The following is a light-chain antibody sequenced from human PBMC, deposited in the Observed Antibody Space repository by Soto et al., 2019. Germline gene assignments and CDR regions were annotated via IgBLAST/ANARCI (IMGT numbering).Light chain of an antibody. CDR3: CSYAGSSTFV. CDR1: SSDVGSYKF. V-gene: IGLV2-23*01. CDR2: EGS. Sequence: QSALTQPASVSGSPGQSITISCTGSSSDVGSYKFVSWYQQYAGKVPKLMIYEGSKRPSGVSYRFSGSKSGNTASLTISGLQAEDEADYYRCSYAGSSTFVFGSGTKLTVL. J-gene: IGLJ1*01.